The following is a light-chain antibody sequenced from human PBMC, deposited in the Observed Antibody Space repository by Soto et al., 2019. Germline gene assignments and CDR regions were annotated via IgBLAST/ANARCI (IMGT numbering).Light chain of an antibody. J-gene: IGLJ1*01. V-gene: IGLV1-40*01. CDR1: SSNIGAGFE. CDR2: ANK. CDR3: KSYDSSLNASYV. Sequence: QSVLTQPPSVSGAPGQRVTISCAGGSSNIGAGFEVHWYQQLPGTAPRLLIYANKNRPSGVPDRFSGSKSGTSASLAITGLQAEDEADYYCKSYDSSLNASYVFGTGTKVTVL.